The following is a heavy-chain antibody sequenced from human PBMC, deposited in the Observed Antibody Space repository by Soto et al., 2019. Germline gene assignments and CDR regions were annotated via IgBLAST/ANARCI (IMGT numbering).Heavy chain of an antibody. CDR1: GDSISSSSHY. CDR2: IYYSGST. Sequence: QLQLQESGPGLVKPSETLSLTCTVSGDSISSSSHYWGWIRQPPGKGLEWIGSIYYSGSTYYNPSLKSRVTISVDTSKNQFSLKLSSVTAADTAVYYCASDKTSYNWNDRVLSPLEYYFDDWGQGTLVTVSS. V-gene: IGHV4-39*01. CDR3: ASDKTSYNWNDRVLSPLEYYFDD. J-gene: IGHJ4*02. D-gene: IGHD1-1*01.